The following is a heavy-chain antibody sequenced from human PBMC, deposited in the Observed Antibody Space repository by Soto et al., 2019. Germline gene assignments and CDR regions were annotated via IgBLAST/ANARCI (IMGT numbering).Heavy chain of an antibody. D-gene: IGHD3-22*01. CDR3: ARTPDSSGYYFAY. V-gene: IGHV4-39*01. J-gene: IGHJ4*02. CDR2: IFYSGST. CDR1: GGSITNSGYY. Sequence: QLQLQESGPGLVKPSETLSLTCTVSGGSITNSGYYWGWVRQPPGKGLEWIGSIFYSGSTHYKPSLQSRVTISGDPSKNQFSLKLSSVTAADTAVYYCARTPDSSGYYFAYWGQGTLVTVSS.